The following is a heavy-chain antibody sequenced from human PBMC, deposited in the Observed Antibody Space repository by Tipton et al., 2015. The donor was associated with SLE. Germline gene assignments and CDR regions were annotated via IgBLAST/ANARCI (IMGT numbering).Heavy chain of an antibody. V-gene: IGHV4-59*01. CDR3: ARGGLGVSYYYYMDV. Sequence: TLSLTCTVSGVSINSYYWSWIRQPPGKGLEWIGYIYYSGSTNYNPSLKSRVTISVDTSKNQFSLKLSSVTATDTAVYYCARGGLGVSYYYYMDVWGKGTTVTVSS. D-gene: IGHD1-26*01. CDR2: IYYSGST. CDR1: GVSINSYY. J-gene: IGHJ6*03.